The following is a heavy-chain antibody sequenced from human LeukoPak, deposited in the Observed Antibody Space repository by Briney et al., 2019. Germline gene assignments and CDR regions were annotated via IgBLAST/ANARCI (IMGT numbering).Heavy chain of an antibody. CDR1: GFTFDDYA. J-gene: IGHJ4*02. CDR2: ISWNSGSI. CDR3: AKSSVGNGPDY. D-gene: IGHD1-26*01. Sequence: PGRSLRLSCAASGFTFDDYAMHWVRQAPGKGLEWVSGISWNSGSIGYADSVKGRFTTSRDNAKNSLYLQMNSLRAEDTALYYCAKSSVGNGPDYWGQGTLVTVSS. V-gene: IGHV3-9*01.